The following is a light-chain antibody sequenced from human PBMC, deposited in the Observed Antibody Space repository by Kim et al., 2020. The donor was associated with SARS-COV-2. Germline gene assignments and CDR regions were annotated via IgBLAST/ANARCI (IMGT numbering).Light chain of an antibody. CDR3: QQYGSSSLT. CDR2: GAS. V-gene: IGKV3-20*01. Sequence: SPGQSATISCRDSQSVSSSYLAWYQQIPGQAPRLLIYGASSRATGMPDRFSGSGSGTDFTLTISRLEPEDFAVYYCQQYGSSSLTFGGGTKVDIK. CDR1: QSVSSSY. J-gene: IGKJ4*01.